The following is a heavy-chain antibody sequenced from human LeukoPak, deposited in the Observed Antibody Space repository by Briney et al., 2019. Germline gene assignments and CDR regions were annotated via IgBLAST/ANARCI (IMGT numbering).Heavy chain of an antibody. CDR1: GFTFSSYS. V-gene: IGHV3-21*01. CDR2: ISSSGSYI. Sequence: PGGSLRLSCAASGFTFSSYSMNWVRQAPGKGLEWVSSISSSGSYIYYADSMKGRFTISRDNTKNSLYLQMNSLRAEDTAVYYCARAPPFGQQLSLPEETFDYWGQGTLVTVSS. CDR3: ARAPPFGQQLSLPEETFDY. D-gene: IGHD6-13*01. J-gene: IGHJ4*02.